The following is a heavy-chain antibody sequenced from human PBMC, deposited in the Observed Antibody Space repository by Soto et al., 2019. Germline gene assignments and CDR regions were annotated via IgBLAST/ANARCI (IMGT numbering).Heavy chain of an antibody. Sequence: PSETLSLTCTVSGGSISSYYWSWIRQPPGKGPEWIGYIYYSGSTNYNPSLKSRVTISVDTSKNQFSLKMSSVTAADTAVYYCARLATRYYFDYRGQGTLVTVSS. CDR2: IYYSGST. CDR1: GGSISSYY. D-gene: IGHD1-1*01. CDR3: ARLATRYYFDY. J-gene: IGHJ4*02. V-gene: IGHV4-59*01.